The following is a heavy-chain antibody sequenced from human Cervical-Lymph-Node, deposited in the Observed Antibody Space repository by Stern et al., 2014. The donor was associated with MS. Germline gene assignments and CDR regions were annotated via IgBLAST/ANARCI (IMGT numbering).Heavy chain of an antibody. Sequence: QITLKESGPPLVKPTQTLTLTCSFSGFSLSTCGVGVGWIRQPPGKALEWLVLIYWDDTKNSNTSLKSRPTTTNDATETQVLPTMTNMDPEDTATYYCARSASHVTTRPSWFDPWGQGTLVTVSS. CDR3: ARSASHVTTRPSWFDP. V-gene: IGHV2-5*02. CDR2: IYWDDTK. J-gene: IGHJ5*02. CDR1: GFSLSTCGVG. D-gene: IGHD1-1*01.